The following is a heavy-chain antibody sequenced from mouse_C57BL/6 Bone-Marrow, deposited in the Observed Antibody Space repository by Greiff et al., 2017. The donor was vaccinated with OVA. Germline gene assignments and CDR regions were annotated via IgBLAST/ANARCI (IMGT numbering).Heavy chain of an antibody. CDR1: GFNIKDDY. D-gene: IGHD1-1*01. J-gene: IGHJ3*01. CDR3: TPIITTVVAKAY. CDR2: IDPENGDT. Sequence: EVQLQQSGAELVRPGASVKLSCTASGFNIKDDYMHWVKQRPEQGLEWIGWIDPENGDTAYASKFQGKATITADTSSNTAYLQLSSLTSEDTAVYYCTPIITTVVAKAYWGQGTLVTVSA. V-gene: IGHV14-4*01.